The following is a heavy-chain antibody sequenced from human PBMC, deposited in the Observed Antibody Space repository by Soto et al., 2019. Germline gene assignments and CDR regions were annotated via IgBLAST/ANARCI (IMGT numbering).Heavy chain of an antibody. V-gene: IGHV3-30-3*01. J-gene: IGHJ4*02. CDR1: GFTFSSYA. D-gene: IGHD4-17*01. CDR3: ARDRGLVTTLAIFDY. Sequence: GGSLRLSCAASGFTFSSYAMHWVRQAPGKGLEWVAVISYDGSNKYYADSVKGRFTISRDNSKNTLYLQMNSLRAEDTAVYYCARDRGLVTTLAIFDYWGQGTLVTVSS. CDR2: ISYDGSNK.